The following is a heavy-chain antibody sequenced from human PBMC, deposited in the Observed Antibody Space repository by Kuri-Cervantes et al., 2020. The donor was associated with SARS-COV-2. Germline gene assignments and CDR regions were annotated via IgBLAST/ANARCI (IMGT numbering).Heavy chain of an antibody. D-gene: IGHD2-8*01. CDR3: AKAYEIVLLVGFDF. J-gene: IGHJ4*02. CDR2: ISYDGSNK. CDR1: GFTFSSYA. Sequence: GESLKISCAASGFTFSSYAMHWVRQAPGKGLEWVAVISYDGSNKYYADSVKGRFTISRDSNRNTLFLQMSTLGADDTAVYYCAKAYEIVLLVGFDFWGRGTLVTVSS. V-gene: IGHV3-30-3*01.